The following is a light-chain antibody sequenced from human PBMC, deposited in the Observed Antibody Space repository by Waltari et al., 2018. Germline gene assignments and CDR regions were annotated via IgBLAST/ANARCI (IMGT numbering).Light chain of an antibody. CDR1: SSNIGAGFD. Sequence: QSVLTQPPSVSGAPGQRVTISCTGSSSNIGAGFDVPWYQQLPGTAHKLLIFGNNNRPSGVPDRFSGSKSGTSASLAITGLQAEDEADYYCQSYDSSLFVVFGGGTKLTVL. CDR3: QSYDSSLFVV. J-gene: IGLJ2*01. CDR2: GNN. V-gene: IGLV1-40*01.